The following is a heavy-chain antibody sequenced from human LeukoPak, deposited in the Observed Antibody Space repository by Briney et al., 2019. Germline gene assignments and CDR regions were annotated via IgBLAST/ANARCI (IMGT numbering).Heavy chain of an antibody. CDR3: ARDRGITGTTGYFDY. CDR1: GGSISSGGYY. V-gene: IGHV4-31*03. CDR2: IYYSGST. J-gene: IGHJ4*02. Sequence: SETLSLTCTVSGGSISSGGYYWSWIRQHPGKGLEWIGYIYYSGSTYYNPSLKSRVTISVDTSKNQFSLKLSSVTAADTAVYYCARDRGITGTTGYFDYWGQGTLVTVSS. D-gene: IGHD1-20*01.